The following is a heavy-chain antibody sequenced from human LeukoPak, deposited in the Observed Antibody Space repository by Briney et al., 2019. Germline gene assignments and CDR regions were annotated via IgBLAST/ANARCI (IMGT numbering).Heavy chain of an antibody. CDR2: ISYDGSNK. V-gene: IGHV3-30-3*01. Sequence: GGSLRLSCAASGFTFSSYAMHWVRRAPGKGLEWVAVISYDGSNKYYADSEKGRFTVSRDNSKNTLYLQMNSLRAEDTAVYYCARDGGLYGSGSYYGAFDIWGQGTMVTVSS. CDR3: ARDGGLYGSGSYYGAFDI. D-gene: IGHD3-10*01. CDR1: GFTFSSYA. J-gene: IGHJ3*02.